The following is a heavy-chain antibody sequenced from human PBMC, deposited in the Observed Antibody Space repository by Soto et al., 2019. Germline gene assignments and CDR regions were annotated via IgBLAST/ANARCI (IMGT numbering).Heavy chain of an antibody. J-gene: IGHJ4*02. CDR2: VNPSGGHT. D-gene: IGHD2-21*02. V-gene: IGHV1-46*01. CDR3: ARGRHVVVVTAALDF. Sequence: QVQLMQSGAEVKKPGASVKVSCKASGDTFTDYYIHWVRQAPGQGLEWMGTVNPSGGHTTYAQHFLCGVTXTXXXSXXTRYMELTSLTSDDTAIYYCARGRHVVVVTAALDFWGQGTLVTVSS. CDR1: GDTFTDYY.